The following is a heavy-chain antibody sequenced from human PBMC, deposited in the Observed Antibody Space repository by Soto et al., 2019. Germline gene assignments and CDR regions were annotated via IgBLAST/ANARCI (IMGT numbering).Heavy chain of an antibody. J-gene: IGHJ6*02. Sequence: GGSLRLSCAASGFHFSSYAMSWVRQATGKGLEWVSKIKQDGGEKYYVDSVKGRFTISRDNAKNSLYLQMNSLRAEDTAVYYCARDLVPTIITPVTIFGVVFEAYYYYYGMDVWGQGTTVTVSS. CDR1: GFHFSSYA. CDR3: ARDLVPTIITPVTIFGVVFEAYYYYYGMDV. D-gene: IGHD3-3*01. CDR2: IKQDGGEK. V-gene: IGHV3-7*05.